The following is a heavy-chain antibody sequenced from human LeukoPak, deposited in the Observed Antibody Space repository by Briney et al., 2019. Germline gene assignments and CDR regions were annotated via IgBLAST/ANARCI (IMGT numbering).Heavy chain of an antibody. CDR1: GGSISSYY. CDR3: ARLGEQWLASFDY. CDR2: IYYSGST. V-gene: IGHV4-59*01. J-gene: IGHJ4*02. D-gene: IGHD6-19*01. Sequence: SETLSLTCTVSGGSISSYYWSWIRQPPGNGLEWIGYIYYSGSTNYNPSLKSRVTLSVDTSKNQFSLKLSSVTAADTAVYYCARLGEQWLASFDYWGQGTLVTVSS.